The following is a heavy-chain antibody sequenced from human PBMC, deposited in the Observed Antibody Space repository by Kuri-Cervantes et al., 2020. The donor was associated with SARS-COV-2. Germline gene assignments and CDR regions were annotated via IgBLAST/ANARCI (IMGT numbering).Heavy chain of an antibody. J-gene: IGHJ4*02. CDR1: GFTFSSYA. D-gene: IGHD6-6*01. CDR2: ISSSSSTI. Sequence: GESLKISCAASGFTFSSYAMSWVRQAPGKGLEWVSYISSSSSTIYYADSVKGRFTISRDNAKNSLYLQMNSLRAEDTAVYYCARGMGRYSSSFDYWGQGTLVTVSS. V-gene: IGHV3-48*01. CDR3: ARGMGRYSSSFDY.